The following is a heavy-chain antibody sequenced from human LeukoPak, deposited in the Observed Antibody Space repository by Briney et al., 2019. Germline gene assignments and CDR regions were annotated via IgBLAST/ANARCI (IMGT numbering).Heavy chain of an antibody. CDR3: AREDDYGDYVWFQH. D-gene: IGHD4-17*01. CDR1: GGSISSSNW. Sequence: SETLSLTCAVSGGSISSSNWWSWVRQPPGRGLEWIGEIYHSGSTNYNPSLKSRVTISVDKSKNQFSLKLSSVTAADTAVYYCAREDDYGDYVWFQHWGQGTLVTVSS. V-gene: IGHV4-4*02. CDR2: IYHSGST. J-gene: IGHJ1*01.